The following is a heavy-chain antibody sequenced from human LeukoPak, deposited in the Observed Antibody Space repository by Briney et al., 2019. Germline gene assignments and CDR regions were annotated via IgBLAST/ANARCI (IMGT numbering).Heavy chain of an antibody. CDR2: ISAYNGNT. D-gene: IGHD3-16*01. CDR1: GYTFTSYG. V-gene: IGHV1-18*01. J-gene: IGHJ4*02. Sequence: ASVKVSCKASGYTFTSYGISWVRQAPGQGLEWMGWISAYNGNTNYAQKLQGRVTITTDESTSTAYMELSSLRSEDTAVYYCARDLLGGGWYYFDYWGQGTLVTVSS. CDR3: ARDLLGGGWYYFDY.